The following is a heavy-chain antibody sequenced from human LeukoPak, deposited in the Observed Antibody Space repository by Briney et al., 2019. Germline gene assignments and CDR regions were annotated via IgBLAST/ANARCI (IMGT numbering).Heavy chain of an antibody. CDR1: DDSFNSHY. CDR2: ISSIGST. J-gene: IGHJ4*02. V-gene: IGHV4-59*11. Sequence: SETLSLTCSVSDDSFNSHYWTWIRHPPGKGLEWIGYISSIGSTNYNPSLKSRVTITVDTSKKQFSLKMTSVTAADTAVYYCARGRRRSPFDYWGQGTLVTVSS. D-gene: IGHD1-26*01. CDR3: ARGRRRSPFDY.